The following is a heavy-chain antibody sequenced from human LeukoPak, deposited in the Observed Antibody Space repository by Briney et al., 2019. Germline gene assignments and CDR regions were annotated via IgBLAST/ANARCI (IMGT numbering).Heavy chain of an antibody. Sequence: GGSLRPSCAASEFTFSDYSMNWVRQAPGKGLEWVSYIDENSKTIYYADSVKGRFTISRDNAKNSLYLQMNSLRVEDTAVYYCAKLAKYFYGWETYYFFEHWGQGTPVTASS. D-gene: IGHD3-10*01. V-gene: IGHV3-48*04. CDR1: EFTFSDYS. CDR2: IDENSKTI. CDR3: AKLAKYFYGWETYYFFEH. J-gene: IGHJ4*02.